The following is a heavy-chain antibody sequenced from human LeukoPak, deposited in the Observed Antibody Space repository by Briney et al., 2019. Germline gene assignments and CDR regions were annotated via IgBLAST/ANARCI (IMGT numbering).Heavy chain of an antibody. CDR3: ARHSLDSSSSPKGFDP. D-gene: IGHD6-6*01. CDR2: IYYSGST. CDR1: GGXISSSSYY. J-gene: IGHJ5*02. V-gene: IGHV4-39*01. Sequence: SETLSLTCTVSGGXISSSSYYWGWIRQPPGKGLEWIGSIYYSGSTYYNPSLKSRVTISVDTSKNQFSLKLSSVTAADTAVYYCARHSLDSSSSPKGFDPWGQGTLVTVSS.